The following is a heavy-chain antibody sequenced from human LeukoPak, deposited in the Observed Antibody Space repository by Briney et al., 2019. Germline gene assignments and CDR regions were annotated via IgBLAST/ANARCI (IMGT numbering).Heavy chain of an antibody. D-gene: IGHD1-26*01. CDR2: ISGGGETM. CDR1: GFTFSSYE. CDR3: VRCGRGGSNSMPFLDY. V-gene: IGHV3-48*03. J-gene: IGHJ4*02. Sequence: GGYLRLSCVASGFTFSSYEMNWVRQAPGKGLEWLSYISGGGETMFYVDSVKGRFTISRDNADNSLSLQTNSLRAEDTAVYYCVRCGRGGSNSMPFLDYWGQGALVTVSS.